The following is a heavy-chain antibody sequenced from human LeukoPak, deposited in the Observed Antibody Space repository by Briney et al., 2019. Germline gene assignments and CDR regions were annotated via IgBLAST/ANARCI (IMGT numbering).Heavy chain of an antibody. CDR3: AKRPVVATFDY. CDR1: GGSISGYY. V-gene: IGHV4-59*01. J-gene: IGHJ4*02. CDR2: IHYSGIT. Sequence: PSEILSLTCTVSGGSISGYYWSWIRQPPGMGLEWIGFIHYSGITNYNPSLKSRVTISLDMSKNQFSLRLTSVTTADTAVYYCAKRPVVATFDYWGQGTLVTVSS. D-gene: IGHD2-15*01.